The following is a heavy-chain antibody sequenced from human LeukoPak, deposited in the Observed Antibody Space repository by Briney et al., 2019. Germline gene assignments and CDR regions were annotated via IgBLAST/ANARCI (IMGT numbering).Heavy chain of an antibody. CDR1: GGSFSGYY. Sequence: SETLSLTXAVYGGSFSGYYWSWIRQPPGKGLEWIGEINHSGSTNYNPSLKSRVTISVDTSKNQFSLKLSSVTAADTAVYYCARGRLRGAKLDYWGQGTLVTVSS. CDR2: INHSGST. CDR3: ARGRLRGAKLDY. V-gene: IGHV4-34*01. D-gene: IGHD4/OR15-4a*01. J-gene: IGHJ4*02.